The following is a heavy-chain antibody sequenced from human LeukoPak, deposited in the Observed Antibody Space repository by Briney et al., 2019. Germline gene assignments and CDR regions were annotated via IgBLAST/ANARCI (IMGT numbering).Heavy chain of an antibody. CDR2: INHSGST. CDR3: ARSHPRQRKATGYFDY. V-gene: IGHV4-34*01. D-gene: IGHD1-1*01. J-gene: IGHJ4*02. CDR1: GGSFSGYY. Sequence: SETLSLTCGVYGGSFSGYYWSWIRQPPGKGLEWIGEINHSGSTNYNPSLKSRVTISVDTSKNQFSLKLSSVTAADTAVYYCARSHPRQRKATGYFDYWGQGTLVTVSS.